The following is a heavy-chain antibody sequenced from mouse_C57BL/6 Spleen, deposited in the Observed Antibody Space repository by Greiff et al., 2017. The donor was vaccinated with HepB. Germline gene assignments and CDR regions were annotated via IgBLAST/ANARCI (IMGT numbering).Heavy chain of an antibody. Sequence: EVQLQESGPGLVKPSQSLSLTCSVPGYSITSGYFWNWIRQFPGKKLEWMGYISYDGSTNYNPSLNNRISITRDTSMIPCFLEFNSVTTEDTAMYCCARKGTSLAFAYWGQGTPVTIS. J-gene: IGHJ3*01. CDR3: ARKGTSLAFAY. V-gene: IGHV3-6*01. CDR2: ISYDGST. D-gene: IGHD2-14*01. CDR1: GYSITSGYF.